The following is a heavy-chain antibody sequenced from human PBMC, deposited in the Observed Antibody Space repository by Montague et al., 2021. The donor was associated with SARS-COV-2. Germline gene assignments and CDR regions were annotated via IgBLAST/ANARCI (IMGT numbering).Heavy chain of an antibody. J-gene: IGHJ4*02. CDR2: TWYDGSNK. CDR3: ARDLFWGTDSGTQQRRDY. V-gene: IGHV3-33*01. Sequence: SLRLSCAASGFTFSSYGMHWVRQAPGKGLEWVAVTWYDGSNKYYADSVKGRFTISRDNSKNTLYLQMNSLRAEDTAVYYCARDLFWGTDSGTQQRRDYWGQGTLATVSS. CDR1: GFTFSSYG. D-gene: IGHD3-16*01.